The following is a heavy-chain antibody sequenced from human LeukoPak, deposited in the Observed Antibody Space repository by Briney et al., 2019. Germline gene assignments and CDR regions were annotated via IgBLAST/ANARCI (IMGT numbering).Heavy chain of an antibody. J-gene: IGHJ4*02. CDR2: IGGRGTNT. D-gene: IGHD5-18*01. CDR3: ANGQLWTPSH. V-gene: IGHV3-23*01. CDR1: GFTFSNYA. Sequence: PGGSLRLSCAGSGFTFSNYAMIWVRQAPRRGLGWVSAIGGRGTNTFYADSVKGRFTISRDNSKNTLYLQMNSLRAEDTAVYYCANGQLWTPSHWGQGALVTVSS.